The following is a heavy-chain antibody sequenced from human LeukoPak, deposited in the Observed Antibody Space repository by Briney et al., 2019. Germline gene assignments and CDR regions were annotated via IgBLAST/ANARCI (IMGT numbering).Heavy chain of an antibody. V-gene: IGHV4-59*08. D-gene: IGHD3-16*01. J-gene: IGHJ4*02. Sequence: SETLSLTCTVSGDSLRSYYWSWIRRPPGRGLEWIGYIYYSAGTNYNPSLKSRVTISVDTSKNQFSLKLSSVTAADTAVYYCARIEGDNSLDYWGQGTLVTVSS. CDR2: IYYSAGT. CDR3: ARIEGDNSLDY. CDR1: GDSLRSYY.